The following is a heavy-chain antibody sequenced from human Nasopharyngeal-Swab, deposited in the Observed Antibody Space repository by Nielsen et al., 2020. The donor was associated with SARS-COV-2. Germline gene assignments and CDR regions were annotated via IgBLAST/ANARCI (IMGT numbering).Heavy chain of an antibody. J-gene: IGHJ1*01. CDR3: ARTAAFCGDDCYSEYFQH. CDR1: GFTFSSYG. CDR2: ISYDGSNK. V-gene: IGHV3-30*03. D-gene: IGHD2-21*02. Sequence: GESLKISCAASGFTFSSYGMHWVRQAPGKGLEWVAVISYDGSNKYYADSVKGRFTISRDNSKNTLYLQMNNLRADDTAIYYWARTAAFCGDDCYSEYFQHWGQGTLVTVSS.